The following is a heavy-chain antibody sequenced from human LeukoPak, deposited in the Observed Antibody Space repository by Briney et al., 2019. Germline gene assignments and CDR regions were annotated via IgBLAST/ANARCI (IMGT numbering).Heavy chain of an antibody. CDR3: ARTPHYYGSGSYYNARYFANYYYYMDV. Sequence: ASVKVSCKASGGTFSSYAISWVRQAPGQGLEWMGGIIPIFGTANYAQKFQGRVTITADKSTSTAYMELSSLRSEDTAVYYCARTPHYYGSGSYYNARYFANYYYYMDVWGKGTTVTVSS. V-gene: IGHV1-69*06. CDR2: IIPIFGTA. J-gene: IGHJ6*03. D-gene: IGHD3-10*01. CDR1: GGTFSSYA.